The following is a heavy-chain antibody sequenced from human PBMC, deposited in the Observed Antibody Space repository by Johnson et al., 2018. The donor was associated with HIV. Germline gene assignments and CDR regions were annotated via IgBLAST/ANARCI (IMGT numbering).Heavy chain of an antibody. V-gene: IGHV3-66*01. Sequence: VQLVESGGGVVQPGGSLRLSCTASGFPVTSNFMTWVRQPPGKGLDWVSAVYSTFGTYYADSVRGRFTISRDTAENSLYLQMNSLRVEDTAVYYCSRERASSAFDIWGQGTMVTVSS. CDR2: VYSTFGT. CDR1: GFPVTSNF. CDR3: SRERASSAFDI. J-gene: IGHJ3*02.